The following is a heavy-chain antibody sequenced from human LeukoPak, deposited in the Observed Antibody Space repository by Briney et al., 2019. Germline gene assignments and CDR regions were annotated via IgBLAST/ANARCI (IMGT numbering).Heavy chain of an antibody. CDR2: ISGSADST. D-gene: IGHD2-2*01. J-gene: IGHJ4*02. V-gene: IGHV3-23*01. CDR3: AKGGSGDCSRTSCLYFFDY. Sequence: QPGGSLRLSCAASGFTFNSYAMSWVRQAPGKGLEWVSTISGSADSTYYADSVKGRFTISRDNSKNTLYLQVNSLRAEDTAVYYCAKGGSGDCSRTSCLYFFDYWGQGTLVTVSS. CDR1: GFTFNSYA.